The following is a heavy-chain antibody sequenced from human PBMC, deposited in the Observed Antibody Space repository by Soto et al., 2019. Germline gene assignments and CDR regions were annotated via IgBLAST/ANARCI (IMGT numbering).Heavy chain of an antibody. V-gene: IGHV4-34*01. Sequence: SETLSLTCAVYGGSFSGYYWSWIRQPPGKGLEWIGEINHSGSTNYNPSLKSRVTISVDTSKNQFSLKLSSVTAADTAVYYCASTIAARAPLYGMDVWGQGTTVTVSS. D-gene: IGHD6-6*01. J-gene: IGHJ6*02. CDR3: ASTIAARAPLYGMDV. CDR1: GGSFSGYY. CDR2: INHSGST.